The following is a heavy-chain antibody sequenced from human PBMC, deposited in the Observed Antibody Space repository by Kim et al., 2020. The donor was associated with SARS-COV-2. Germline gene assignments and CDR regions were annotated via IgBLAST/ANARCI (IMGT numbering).Heavy chain of an antibody. D-gene: IGHD3-10*01. Sequence: GGSLRLSCAASGFTFSNAWMSWVRQAPGKGLEWVGRIKSKTDGGTTDYAAPVKGRFTISRDDSKNTLYLQMNSLKTEDTAVYYCTTDTTYYYGSGPDYWGQGTLVTVSS. CDR2: IKSKTDGGTT. V-gene: IGHV3-15*01. CDR1: GFTFSNAW. J-gene: IGHJ4*02. CDR3: TTDTTYYYGSGPDY.